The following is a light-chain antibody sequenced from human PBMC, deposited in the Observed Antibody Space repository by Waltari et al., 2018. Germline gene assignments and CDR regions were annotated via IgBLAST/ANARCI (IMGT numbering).Light chain of an antibody. CDR2: SNN. CDR1: NSNIRTNT. J-gene: IGLJ3*02. V-gene: IGLV1-44*01. CDR3: AAWDDSLNGPV. Sequence: QSVLTQPPSASGTPGQRVSISCSGSNSNIRTNTVNWYQQLPGTAPKLLIYSNNNRPSGVPDRFSGSKSGTSASLAISGLQSEDEAEYYCAAWDDSLNGPVFGAGTKLTVL.